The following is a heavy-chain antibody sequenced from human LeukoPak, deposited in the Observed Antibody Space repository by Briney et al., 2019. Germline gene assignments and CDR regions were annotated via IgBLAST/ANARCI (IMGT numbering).Heavy chain of an antibody. Sequence: GGSLRLSCAASGFTFSSYAMSWVRQAPGKGLEWVSAISGSGGSTYYADSVKGRFTISRDNSKNTLYLQMNSLRAEDTAVYYCAKDRRNEELELLFDYWGQGTLVTVSS. CDR3: AKDRRNEELELLFDY. V-gene: IGHV3-23*01. D-gene: IGHD1-7*01. CDR2: ISGSGGST. J-gene: IGHJ4*02. CDR1: GFTFSSYA.